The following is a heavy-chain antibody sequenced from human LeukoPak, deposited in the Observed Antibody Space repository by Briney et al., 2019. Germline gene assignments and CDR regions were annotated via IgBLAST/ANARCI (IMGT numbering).Heavy chain of an antibody. Sequence: PSQTLSLTCTVSGGSISSGDYYWSWIHQPPGRGLEWIGYIYYSGITYSNPSLKSRLTISVDTSKNQFSLRLSSVTAADTAVYYCARGCGGGSCYGSFDYWGQGTLVTVSS. V-gene: IGHV4-30-4*01. CDR1: GGSISSGDYY. J-gene: IGHJ4*02. D-gene: IGHD2-15*01. CDR3: ARGCGGGSCYGSFDY. CDR2: IYYSGIT.